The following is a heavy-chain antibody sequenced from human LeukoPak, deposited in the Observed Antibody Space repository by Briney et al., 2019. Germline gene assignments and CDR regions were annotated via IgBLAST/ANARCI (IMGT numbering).Heavy chain of an antibody. CDR1: GGSISSSSYY. Sequence: SETLSLTCTVSGGSISSSSYYWSWIRQPAGKGLEWIGRIYTSGSTNYNPSLKSRVTMSVDTSKNQFSLKLSSVTAADTAVYYCARDATYYDFWSGYTYYFDYWGQGTLVTVSS. CDR3: ARDATYYDFWSGYTYYFDY. V-gene: IGHV4-61*02. J-gene: IGHJ4*02. CDR2: IYTSGST. D-gene: IGHD3-3*01.